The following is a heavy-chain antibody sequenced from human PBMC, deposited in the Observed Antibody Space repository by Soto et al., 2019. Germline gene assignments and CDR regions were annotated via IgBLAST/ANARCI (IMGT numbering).Heavy chain of an antibody. CDR2: IIPIFGTA. CDR1: GGTFSSYS. D-gene: IGHD1-26*01. J-gene: IGHJ4*02. CDR3: ARDGGRHSGGIDS. V-gene: IGHV1-69*01. Sequence: QVQLVQSGAVVKKPGSSVKVSCKASGGTFSSYSINWVRQAPGQGLEWMGEIIPIFGTANYAKKFQERVTITADESASTAYMELSSLGSEDTAGYYCARDGGRHSGGIDSWGEGSLVTVSS.